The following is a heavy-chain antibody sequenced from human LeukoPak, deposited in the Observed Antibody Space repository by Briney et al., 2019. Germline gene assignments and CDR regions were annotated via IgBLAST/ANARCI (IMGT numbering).Heavy chain of an antibody. CDR2: ISATGST. J-gene: IGHJ4*02. CDR1: GDSISSGSNY. Sequence: SETLSLTCSVSGDSISSGSNYWSWIRQPAGKGLEWIGRISATGSTNYNPTLKSRIIISIEMSKNQFSLTLSSVTAADTGVYYCARRKAMLGRTFFDYWGQGTLVTVSS. D-gene: IGHD3-16*01. V-gene: IGHV4-61*02. CDR3: ARRKAMLGRTFFDY.